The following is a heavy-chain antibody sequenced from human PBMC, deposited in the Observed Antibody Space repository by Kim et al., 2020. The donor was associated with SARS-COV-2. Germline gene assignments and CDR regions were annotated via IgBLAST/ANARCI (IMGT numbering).Heavy chain of an antibody. D-gene: IGHD3-9*01. V-gene: IGHV3-30*04. CDR1: GFTFSSYA. J-gene: IGHJ3*02. CDR2: ISYDGSNK. Sequence: GGSLRLSCAASGFTFSSYAMHWVRQAPGKGLEWVAVISYDGSNKYYADSVKGRFTISRDNSKNTLYLQMNSLRAEDTAVYYCARDIFHQTIGPILDPSFDIWGQGTMVTVSS. CDR3: ARDIFHQTIGPILDPSFDI.